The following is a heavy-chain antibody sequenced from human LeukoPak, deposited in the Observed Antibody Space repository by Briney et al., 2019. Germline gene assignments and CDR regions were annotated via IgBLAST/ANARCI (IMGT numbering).Heavy chain of an antibody. CDR1: GISFSNYA. CDR2: TRGNGET. Sequence: GGSLRLSCAASGISFSNYAMSWVRQAPARGPEWVSSTRGNGETFYADSVKGRFTLSRDDSRNTVYLQLNNLRVDDTAIYYCAKANWVSNADAVWWGQGTQVTVSS. CDR3: AKANWVSNADAVW. V-gene: IGHV3-23*01. D-gene: IGHD1-1*01. J-gene: IGHJ4*02.